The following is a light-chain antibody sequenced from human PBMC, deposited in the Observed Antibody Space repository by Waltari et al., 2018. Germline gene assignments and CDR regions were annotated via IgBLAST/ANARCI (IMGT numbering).Light chain of an antibody. CDR3: QSYDTNNRV. CDR2: EDK. Sequence: NFMLTQPHSVSGSPGETVTISFTRSSGSIDSKYVQWYQQRPGSAPTTVIYEDKQRPFGVPDRFSGSIDSSSNSASLTISGLKTEDEAEYYCQSYDTNNRVFGGGTMLTVL. J-gene: IGLJ3*02. V-gene: IGLV6-57*04. CDR1: SGSIDSKY.